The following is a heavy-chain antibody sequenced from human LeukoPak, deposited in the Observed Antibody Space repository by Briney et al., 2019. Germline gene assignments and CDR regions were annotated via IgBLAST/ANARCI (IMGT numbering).Heavy chain of an antibody. CDR2: INPGIFTT. V-gene: IGHV1-46*01. CDR1: GYPFTAFS. CDR3: ARDWAHGSFDL. D-gene: IGHD3-16*01. J-gene: IGHJ4*02. Sequence: ASVKVSCKALGYPFTAFSLHWVRQAHGQGPEWMAIINPGIFTTTYAQKLHHRITVTSDTSTATVYMELRSLRLEDTAVYFCARDWAHGSFDLWGQGTLVTVSS.